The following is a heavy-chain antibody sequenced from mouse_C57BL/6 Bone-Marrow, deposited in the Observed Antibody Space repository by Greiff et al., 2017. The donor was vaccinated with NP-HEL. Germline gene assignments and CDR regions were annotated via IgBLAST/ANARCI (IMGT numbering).Heavy chain of an antibody. Sequence: QVQLQQSGAELVRPGTSVKMSCKASGYTFTNYWIGWAKQRPGHGLEWIGDIYPGGGYTNYNEKFKGKATLTADKSSSTAYMQFSSLTSEDSAIYYGARGPHCYGSSSNYAMDYWGQGTSVTVSS. J-gene: IGHJ4*01. CDR1: GYTFTNYW. CDR3: ARGPHCYGSSSNYAMDY. D-gene: IGHD1-1*01. CDR2: IYPGGGYT. V-gene: IGHV1-63*01.